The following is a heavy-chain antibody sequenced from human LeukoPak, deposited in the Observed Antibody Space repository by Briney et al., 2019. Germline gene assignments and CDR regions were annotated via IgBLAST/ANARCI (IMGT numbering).Heavy chain of an antibody. CDR3: ARRHSSGWSLGAFDI. V-gene: IGHV3-48*03. Sequence: GGSLRLSCAASGFTFSSYEMNWVRQAPGKGLERVSYISSSGSTIYYADSVKGRFTISRDNAKNSLYLQMNSLRAEDTAVYYCARRHSSGWSLGAFDIWGQGTMVTVSS. CDR2: ISSSGSTI. D-gene: IGHD6-19*01. CDR1: GFTFSSYE. J-gene: IGHJ3*02.